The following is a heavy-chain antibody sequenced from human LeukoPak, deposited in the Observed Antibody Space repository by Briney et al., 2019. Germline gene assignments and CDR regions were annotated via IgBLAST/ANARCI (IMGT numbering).Heavy chain of an antibody. J-gene: IGHJ4*02. CDR3: ARDAITMIVLDYFDY. CDR1: GFTFSSYA. V-gene: IGHV3-30-3*01. D-gene: IGHD3-22*01. CDR2: ISYDGSNK. Sequence: PGRSLRLSCAASGFTFSSYAMHWVRQAPGKGLEWVAVISYDGSNKYYADSVKGRFTISRDNSKNTLYLQMNSLRAEDTAVYYCARDAITMIVLDYFDYWGQGTLVTVSS.